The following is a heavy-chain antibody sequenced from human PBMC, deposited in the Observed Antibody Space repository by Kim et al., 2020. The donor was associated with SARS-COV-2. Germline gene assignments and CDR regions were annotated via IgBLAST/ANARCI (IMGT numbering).Heavy chain of an antibody. D-gene: IGHD2-8*01. Sequence: ASVKVSCKASGYSFTRNYIHWVRQAPGQGLEWMAVVDPESGTTTYSQNFQGRVTLTWDTSSSTVYMDLSRLTSDDTAVYFCAREIGVFPSYNNGGRIANWLGYFDFWGQGTQVTVS. V-gene: IGHV1-46*01. J-gene: IGHJ4*02. CDR2: VDPESGTT. CDR3: AREIGVFPSYNNGGRIANWLGYFDF. CDR1: GYSFTRNY.